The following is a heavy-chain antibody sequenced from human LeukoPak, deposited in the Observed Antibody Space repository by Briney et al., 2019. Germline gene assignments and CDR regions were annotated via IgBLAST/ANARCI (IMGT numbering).Heavy chain of an antibody. V-gene: IGHV3-23*01. D-gene: IGHD3-9*01. J-gene: IGHJ4*02. Sequence: GGSLRLSCAASGFTFSSYAMSWVRQAPGKGLEWVSAISGSGGSTYYADSVKGRFTISRGNSKNTLYLQMNSLRAEDTAVYYCAKMEYYDILTGYPAIDYWGQGTLVTVSS. CDR3: AKMEYYDILTGYPAIDY. CDR1: GFTFSSYA. CDR2: ISGSGGST.